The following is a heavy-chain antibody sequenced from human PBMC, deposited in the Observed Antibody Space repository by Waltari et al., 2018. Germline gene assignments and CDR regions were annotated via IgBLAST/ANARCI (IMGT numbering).Heavy chain of an antibody. Sequence: EVQMLESGGGLVQPGGSLRLSCAGSGFTFSSYAMTWGRQAPGKGLEGVSVIYSGGSTYYADSVKGRFTISRDNSKNTLYLQMNSLRAEDTAVYYCATRVGGYSYGRYWGQGTLVTVSS. J-gene: IGHJ4*02. CDR2: IYSGGST. CDR3: ATRVGGYSYGRY. V-gene: IGHV3-23*03. D-gene: IGHD5-18*01. CDR1: GFTFSSYA.